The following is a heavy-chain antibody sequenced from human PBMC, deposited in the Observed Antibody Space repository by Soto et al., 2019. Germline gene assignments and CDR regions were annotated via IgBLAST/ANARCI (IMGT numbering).Heavy chain of an antibody. V-gene: IGHV5-51*01. J-gene: IGHJ5*02. D-gene: IGHD2-2*02. CDR3: ARIIVVVPAAIVPLDP. Sequence: PGEFLKISCKGSGYSFTSYWIGWVRQMPGKGLEWMGIIYPGDSDTRYSPSFQGQVTISADKSISTAYLQWSSLKASDTAVYYCARIIVVVPAAIVPLDPWGQGTLVTVSS. CDR1: GYSFTSYW. CDR2: IYPGDSDT.